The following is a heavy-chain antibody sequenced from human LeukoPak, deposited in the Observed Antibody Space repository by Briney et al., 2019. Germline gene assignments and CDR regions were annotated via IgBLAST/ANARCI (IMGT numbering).Heavy chain of an antibody. J-gene: IGHJ4*02. D-gene: IGHD2-15*01. Sequence: GGSLRLSCAASGFTFSSYSMDWVRQAPGKGLEWVSSVSSSSSYIYYADSVKGRFTISRDNSKNTLYLQMNSLRAEDTAVYYCAKGKAGYCSGGSCHTLIDYWGQGTLVTVSS. CDR3: AKGKAGYCSGGSCHTLIDY. CDR1: GFTFSSYS. CDR2: VSSSSSYI. V-gene: IGHV3-21*04.